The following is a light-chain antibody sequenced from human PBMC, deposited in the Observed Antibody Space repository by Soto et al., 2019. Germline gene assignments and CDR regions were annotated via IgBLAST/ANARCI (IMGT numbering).Light chain of an antibody. J-gene: IGKJ2*01. Sequence: DIQMTQSPSTLSASVGDRVTITSRASQTISAWLAWYQQKPGKAPQLLIYDASRLESGVPSRFSGSGSGTEFTLTISSLQPEDFASYYCQQYNGSPYTFGQGTKLEIK. V-gene: IGKV1-5*01. CDR2: DAS. CDR3: QQYNGSPYT. CDR1: QTISAW.